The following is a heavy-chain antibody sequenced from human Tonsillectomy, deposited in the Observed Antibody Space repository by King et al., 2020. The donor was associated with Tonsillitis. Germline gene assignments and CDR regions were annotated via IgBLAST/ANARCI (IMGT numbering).Heavy chain of an antibody. CDR1: GYTFTGYY. Sequence: QLVQSGAEVTKPRASVKVSCKASGYTFTGYYIHWVRQAPGQGLEWMGWINPNSGGTNYAQKFQGRVTMTRDTSISTAYMELSSLRSDDRAVYYCARETAVAYSGSCLTDVSNWFDPWGQGTLVTVSS. J-gene: IGHJ5*02. CDR2: INPNSGGT. V-gene: IGHV1-2*02. D-gene: IGHD6-13*01. CDR3: ARETAVAYSGSCLTDVSNWFDP.